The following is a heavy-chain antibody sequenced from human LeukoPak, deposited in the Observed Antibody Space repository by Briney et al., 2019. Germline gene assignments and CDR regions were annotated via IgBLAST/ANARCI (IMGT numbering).Heavy chain of an antibody. V-gene: IGHV1-2*02. J-gene: IGHJ5*02. CDR3: ARGSRFHPQNWFDP. Sequence: ASVKVFCKASGYTFIDYYIHWVRQAPGQGLEWMGWVGPNTGGTYYAQTFQGRVTMTSAASISTVYMELTSLTYDDTAVYYCARGSRFHPQNWFDPWGQGTLITVSS. D-gene: IGHD3-10*01. CDR1: GYTFIDYY. CDR2: VGPNTGGT.